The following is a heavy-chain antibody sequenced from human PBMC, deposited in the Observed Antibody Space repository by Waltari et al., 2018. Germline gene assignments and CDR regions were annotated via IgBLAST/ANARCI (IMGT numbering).Heavy chain of an antibody. CDR1: GGSISSYY. V-gene: IGHV4-59*01. CDR2: IYYSGRT. Sequence: QVQLQESGPGLVKPSETLSLTCTVSGGSISSYYWSWIRQPPGKGLEWIGYIYYSGRTNYNPSRKSRGTIAVDTSKNQFSLKLSSVTAADTAVYYCARKVSSSWYWWFDPWGQGTLVTVSS. D-gene: IGHD6-13*01. J-gene: IGHJ5*02. CDR3: ARKVSSSWYWWFDP.